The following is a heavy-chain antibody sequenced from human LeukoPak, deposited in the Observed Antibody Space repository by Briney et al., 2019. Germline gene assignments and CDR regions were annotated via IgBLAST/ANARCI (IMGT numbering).Heavy chain of an antibody. Sequence: GASVKVSCKASGYTFTGYYMHWVRQAPGQGLEWMGWINPNSGGINYAQKFQGRVTMTRDTSISTAYMELSRLRSDDTAVYYCARSLEYSGSSGPLDYWGQGTLVTVSS. D-gene: IGHD6-6*01. CDR1: GYTFTGYY. J-gene: IGHJ4*02. V-gene: IGHV1-2*02. CDR2: INPNSGGI. CDR3: ARSLEYSGSSGPLDY.